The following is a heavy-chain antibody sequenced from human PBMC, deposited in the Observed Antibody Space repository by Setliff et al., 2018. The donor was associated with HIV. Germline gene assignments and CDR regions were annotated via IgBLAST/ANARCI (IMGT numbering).Heavy chain of an antibody. CDR2: ISGSGGST. V-gene: IGHV3-23*01. Sequence: SCAASGFTFSSYAMSWVRQAPGKGLEWVSAISGSGGSTYYADSVKGRFTISRDNSKNTLYLQMNSLRAEDTAVYYCAKAHSRFDDYGDYGDAFDIWGQGTMVTVSS. CDR1: GFTFSSYA. J-gene: IGHJ3*02. D-gene: IGHD4-17*01. CDR3: AKAHSRFDDYGDYGDAFDI.